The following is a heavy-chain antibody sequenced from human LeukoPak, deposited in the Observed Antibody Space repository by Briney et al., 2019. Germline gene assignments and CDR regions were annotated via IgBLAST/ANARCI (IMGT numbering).Heavy chain of an antibody. V-gene: IGHV3-7*01. CDR2: IKLDGSEK. Sequence: GGSLRLSCAASGFTFSSYWMNWVRQAPGKGLEWVANIKLDGSEKDYVDSVKGRFTISRDNAKNSLYLQMNSLRAEDTAVYYCARVSSLAVAGFFDYWGQGILVTVSS. D-gene: IGHD6-19*01. J-gene: IGHJ4*02. CDR1: GFTFSSYW. CDR3: ARVSSLAVAGFFDY.